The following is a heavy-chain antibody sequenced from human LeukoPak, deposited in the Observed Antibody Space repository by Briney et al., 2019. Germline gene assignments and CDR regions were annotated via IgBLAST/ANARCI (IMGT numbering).Heavy chain of an antibody. CDR3: ASRPRYYYDSSGYYFTDY. CDR1: GGSFSGYY. Sequence: SETLSLTCAVYGGSFSGYYWSWIRQPPGKGLEWIGEIYHSGSTNYNPSLKSRVTISVDKSKNQFSLKLSSVTAADTAVYYCASRPRYYYDSSGYYFTDYWGQGTLVTVSS. V-gene: IGHV4-34*01. CDR2: IYHSGST. J-gene: IGHJ4*02. D-gene: IGHD3-22*01.